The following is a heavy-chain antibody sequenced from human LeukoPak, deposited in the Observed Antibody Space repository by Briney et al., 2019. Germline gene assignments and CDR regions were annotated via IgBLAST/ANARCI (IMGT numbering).Heavy chain of an antibody. CDR1: GFTFSSYT. V-gene: IGHV3-30-3*01. CDR3: ARDIGDYVWGSYRPYYFDY. Sequence: GGSLRLSCAASGFTFSSYTMHWVRQAPGKGLEWVAVISYDGSNKYYADSVKGRFTISRDNAKNSLYLQMNSLRAEDTAVYYCARDIGDYVWGSYRPYYFDYWGQGTLVTVSS. D-gene: IGHD3-16*02. CDR2: ISYDGSNK. J-gene: IGHJ4*02.